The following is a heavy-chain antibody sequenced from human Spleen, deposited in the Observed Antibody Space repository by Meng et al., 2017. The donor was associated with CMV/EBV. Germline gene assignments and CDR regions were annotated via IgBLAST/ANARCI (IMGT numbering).Heavy chain of an antibody. CDR3: AKENDYYHSGTYLYYYYAMDV. Sequence: TGNYMHWVRQAPGQGLEWMGWVNPHSGGTEYAQKFQGRVTMTRDTSISTAYMELSRLGSDDTAVYYCAKENDYYHSGTYLYYYYAMDVWGQGTTVTVSS. V-gene: IGHV1-2*02. CDR2: VNPHSGGT. CDR1: TGNY. D-gene: IGHD3-10*01. J-gene: IGHJ6*02.